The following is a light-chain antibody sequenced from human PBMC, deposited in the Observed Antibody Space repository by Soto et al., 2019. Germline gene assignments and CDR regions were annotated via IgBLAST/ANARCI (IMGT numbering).Light chain of an antibody. CDR2: DVS. CDR1: SSDVGGYNY. V-gene: IGLV2-14*01. Sequence: QSVLTQPASVSGSPGQSITISCTGTSSDVGGYNYVSWYQQHPGKAPKLMIYDVSNRPSGVPNRFSGSKSGNTASLTISGLQAEDEADYYCSSYTSSSTSYVFGTGNKVTVL. CDR3: SSYTSSSTSYV. J-gene: IGLJ1*01.